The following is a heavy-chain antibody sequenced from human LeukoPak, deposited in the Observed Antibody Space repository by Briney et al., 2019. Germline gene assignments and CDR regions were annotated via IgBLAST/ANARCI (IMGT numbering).Heavy chain of an antibody. Sequence: PSETLSLTCTVSGGSVSSGIYYWSWIRQPPGKGLEWIGYIYYSGSTNYNPSLKSRVTISVDTSKNQFSLKLSSVTAADTAVYYCAREVSSGWSLRGYYFDYWGQGTLVTVSS. CDR1: GGSVSSGIYY. J-gene: IGHJ4*02. V-gene: IGHV4-61*01. CDR3: AREVSSGWSLRGYYFDY. CDR2: IYYSGST. D-gene: IGHD6-19*01.